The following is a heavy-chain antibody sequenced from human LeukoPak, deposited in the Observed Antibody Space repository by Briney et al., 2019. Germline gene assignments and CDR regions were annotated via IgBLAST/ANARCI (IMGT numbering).Heavy chain of an antibody. J-gene: IGHJ4*02. D-gene: IGHD6-13*01. V-gene: IGHV3-30-3*01. CDR3: AKGRGSWYLMDY. CDR1: GFTFSSYA. Sequence: GGSLRLSCAASGFTFSSYAMHWVRQAPGKGLEWVAVISYDGSNKYYADSVKGRFTISRDNSKNTLNLQMSSLRAEDTAVFYCAKGRGSWYLMDYWGQGTLVTVSS. CDR2: ISYDGSNK.